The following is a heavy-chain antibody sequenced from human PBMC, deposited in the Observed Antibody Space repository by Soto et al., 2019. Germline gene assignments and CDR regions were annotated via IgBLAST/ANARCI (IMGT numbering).Heavy chain of an antibody. V-gene: IGHV3-7*03. CDR1: GFTFSHYW. D-gene: IGHD3-16*01. CDR3: GGEGEAGGHWGWFGP. CDR2: IKQDGSEK. Sequence: EVQLVESGGGLVQPGGSLRLSCTVSGFTFSHYWISWVHQAPGKGLAWVANIKQDGSEKFYVDSVKGRFTSSRDNAKNSLYLQMNILRAEATAVYYGGGEGEAGGHWGWFGPWGQGTLVTVSS. J-gene: IGHJ5*02.